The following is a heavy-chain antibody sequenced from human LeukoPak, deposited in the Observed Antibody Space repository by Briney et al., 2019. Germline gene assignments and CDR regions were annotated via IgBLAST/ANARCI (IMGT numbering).Heavy chain of an antibody. V-gene: IGHV1-2*02. Sequence: ASVKVSCKASGYTFPANYMHWVRQAPGQGLEWMGWINPNSGGSNCAQKFQGRVTMTRETSISTAYMELSRLSSDDTAVYYCARVQVSDDNWGFFDYWGQGTLVTVSS. CDR3: ARVQVSDDNWGFFDY. J-gene: IGHJ4*02. CDR1: GYTFPANY. CDR2: INPNSGGS. D-gene: IGHD1-1*01.